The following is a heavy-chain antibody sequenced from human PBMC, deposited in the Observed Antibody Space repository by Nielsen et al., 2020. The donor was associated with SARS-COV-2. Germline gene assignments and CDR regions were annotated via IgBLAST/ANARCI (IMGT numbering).Heavy chain of an antibody. V-gene: IGHV1-46*01. J-gene: IGHJ6*03. D-gene: IGHD5-18*01. Sequence: WVRQAPGQGLEWMGIINPSGGSISYAQKFQGRVTMTRDTSTSTVYMELSSLRSEDTAVYYCARRGYSYGYYYYYYMDVWGKGTTVTVSS. CDR3: ARRGYSYGYYYYYYMDV. CDR2: INPSGGSI.